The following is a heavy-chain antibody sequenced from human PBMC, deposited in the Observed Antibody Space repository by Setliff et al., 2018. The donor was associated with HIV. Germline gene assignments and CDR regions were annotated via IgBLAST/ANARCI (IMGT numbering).Heavy chain of an antibody. CDR2: IYYSGST. D-gene: IGHD1-26*01. CDR3: ARGARLLAAYSDRWDYFYMAV. Sequence: SETLSLTCNVSGGSISSSSYYWGWIRQPPGKGVEWIGSIYYSGSTYYNPSLKSRVTKSVDTSKNQFSLKVNSMTAADTAVYYCARGARLLAAYSDRWDYFYMAVWGKGTTVTVSS. V-gene: IGHV4-39*07. J-gene: IGHJ6*03. CDR1: GGSISSSSYY.